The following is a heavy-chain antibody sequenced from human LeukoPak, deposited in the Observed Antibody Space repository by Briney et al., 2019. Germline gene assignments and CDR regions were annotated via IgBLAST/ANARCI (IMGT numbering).Heavy chain of an antibody. CDR1: GYTFTGSY. CDR2: NNPNSGGT. J-gene: IGHJ4*02. Sequence: GASVKVSCKASGYTFTGSYMHWVRQAPGQGLEWMGWNNPNSGGTNYAQKFQGRVTMTRDTSISTAYMELSRLRSDDTAVYYCARGARYYDILTGFYCWGQGTLVTVSP. CDR3: ARGARYYDILTGFYC. D-gene: IGHD3-9*01. V-gene: IGHV1-2*02.